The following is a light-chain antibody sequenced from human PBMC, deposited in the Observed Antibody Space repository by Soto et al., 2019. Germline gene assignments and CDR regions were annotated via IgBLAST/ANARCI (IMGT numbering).Light chain of an antibody. CDR3: CSFAGDTIWV. J-gene: IGLJ3*02. CDR1: SSDVGSYDL. V-gene: IGLV2-23*02. CDR2: EVT. Sequence: QSVLTQPASVSGSPGQSITISCTGTSSDVGSYDLVSWYQHHPGNAPQLLIFEVTKRPSGISDRFAGSKSGNTASLTISGLQPEDESYYYCCSFAGDTIWVFGGGTQLTVL.